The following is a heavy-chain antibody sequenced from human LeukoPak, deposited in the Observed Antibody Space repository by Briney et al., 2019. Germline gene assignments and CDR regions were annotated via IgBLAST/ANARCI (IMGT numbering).Heavy chain of an antibody. Sequence: GGSLRLSCAASGFTFSSYAMHWVRQAPGKGLEWVAVITYDGSNKYYADSVKGRFTISRDNSKNTLYLQMNSLRAEDTAVYYCARTLYDSSGYYYFDYWGQGTLVTVSS. CDR1: GFTFSSYA. J-gene: IGHJ4*02. D-gene: IGHD3-22*01. CDR3: ARTLYDSSGYYYFDY. CDR2: ITYDGSNK. V-gene: IGHV3-30*04.